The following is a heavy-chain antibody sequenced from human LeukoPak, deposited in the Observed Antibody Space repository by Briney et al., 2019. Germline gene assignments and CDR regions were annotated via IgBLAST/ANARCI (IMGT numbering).Heavy chain of an antibody. CDR1: GFTFSSYG. CDR3: ARDLRDFWSGYFPGY. J-gene: IGHJ4*02. Sequence: PGGSLRLSCAASGFTFSSYGVHWVRQAPGKGLEWVAVIWYDGSNKYYADSVKGRFTISRDNSKNTLYLQMNSLRAEDTAVYYCARDLRDFWSGYFPGYWGQGTLVTVSS. V-gene: IGHV3-33*01. CDR2: IWYDGSNK. D-gene: IGHD3-3*01.